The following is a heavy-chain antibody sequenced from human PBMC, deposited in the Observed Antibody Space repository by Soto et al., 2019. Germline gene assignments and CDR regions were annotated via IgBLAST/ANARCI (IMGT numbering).Heavy chain of an antibody. CDR2: VKSDGSST. CDR3: ARGGAAGNWFDP. Sequence: EVQLVESGGGLVQPGGSLRLSCAASGFTFSSYWMHWVRQAPGKGLVWVSRVKSDGSSTSYADSVKGRFIISRDNAKSTRYLQMSSLTAEDTAVYYCARGGAAGNWFDPWGQGTLVTVSS. D-gene: IGHD1-26*01. V-gene: IGHV3-74*01. J-gene: IGHJ5*02. CDR1: GFTFSSYW.